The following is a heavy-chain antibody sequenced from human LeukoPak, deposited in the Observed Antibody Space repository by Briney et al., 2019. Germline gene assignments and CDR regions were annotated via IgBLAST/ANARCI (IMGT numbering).Heavy chain of an antibody. D-gene: IGHD1-26*01. CDR1: GFTFSSYS. CDR2: ISSSSSYI. Sequence: PGRSPRLSCAASGFTFSSYSMNWVRQAPGKGLEWVSSISSSSSYIYYADSVKGRFTISRDNAKNSLYLQMNSLRAEDTAVYYCARALPSPLYSGSYANAFDIWGQGTMVTVSS. V-gene: IGHV3-21*01. J-gene: IGHJ3*02. CDR3: ARALPSPLYSGSYANAFDI.